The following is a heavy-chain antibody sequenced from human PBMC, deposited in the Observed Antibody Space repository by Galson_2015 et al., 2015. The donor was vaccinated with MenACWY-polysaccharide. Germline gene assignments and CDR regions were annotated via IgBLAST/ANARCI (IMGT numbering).Heavy chain of an antibody. CDR1: GGSFSGYY. V-gene: IGHV4-34*01. D-gene: IGHD1-26*01. J-gene: IGHJ5*02. CDR2: MNHSGST. Sequence: LSLTCAVYGGSFSGYYWSWIRQPPGEGLEWIGEMNHSGSTNCNPSLKSRVTISVDTSKNQFSLRLTSVTAADTAVYYCARGVGARSRFGLWGQGTLVSVSS. CDR3: ARGVGARSRFGL.